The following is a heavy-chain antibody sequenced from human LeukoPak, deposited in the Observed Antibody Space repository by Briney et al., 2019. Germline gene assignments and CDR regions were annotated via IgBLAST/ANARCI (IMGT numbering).Heavy chain of an antibody. CDR2: ISSSSSYI. D-gene: IGHD3-3*01. Sequence: GGSLRLSCAASGFTFSSYSMNWVRQTPGKGLEWVSSISSSSSYIYYADSVKGRFTISRDNAKNSLYLQMNSLRAEDTAVYYCARDINFYDFWSGYPSPDAFDIWGQGTMVTVSS. V-gene: IGHV3-21*01. CDR3: ARDINFYDFWSGYPSPDAFDI. CDR1: GFTFSSYS. J-gene: IGHJ3*02.